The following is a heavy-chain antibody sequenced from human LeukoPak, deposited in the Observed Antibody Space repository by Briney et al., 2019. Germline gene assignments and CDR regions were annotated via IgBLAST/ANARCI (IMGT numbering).Heavy chain of an antibody. J-gene: IGHJ4*02. CDR2: ISGGGGTT. CDR3: AKDREGLSSGYDLEYFDY. Sequence: PGGSLRLSCVASGFTFSSYAMNWVRQAPGKGLEWVSAISGGGGTTYYADSVKGRFTISRDNSKNTLFLQMNSLRAEDTAVYYCAKDREGLSSGYDLEYFDYWGQGTLVTVSS. CDR1: GFTFSSYA. V-gene: IGHV3-23*01. D-gene: IGHD5-12*01.